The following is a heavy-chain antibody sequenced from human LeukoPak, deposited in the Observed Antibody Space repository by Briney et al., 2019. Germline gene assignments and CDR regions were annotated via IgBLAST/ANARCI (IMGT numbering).Heavy chain of an antibody. J-gene: IGHJ4*02. D-gene: IGHD6-13*01. CDR2: IYHSGST. Sequence: PSETLSLTCTVSGYSISSGYYWSWIRQPPGKGLEWIGNIYHSGSTYYNPSLKSRVTISVDTSKNQFSLKLSSVTAADTAVYYCARIFSYSSRGYFDYWGQGTLVTVSS. CDR3: ARIFSYSSRGYFDY. V-gene: IGHV4-38-2*02. CDR1: GYSISSGYY.